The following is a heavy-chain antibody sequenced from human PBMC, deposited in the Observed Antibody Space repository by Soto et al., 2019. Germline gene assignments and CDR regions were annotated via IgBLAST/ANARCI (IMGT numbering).Heavy chain of an antibody. V-gene: IGHV4-59*01. J-gene: IGHJ4*02. CDR3: AKYRRTEAEGFTLDY. D-gene: IGHD6-13*01. Sequence: SETLSLTCTVSGDSINNYYWSWIRQPPGKRLEWIGYIYYTGGTTYNPSLESRVTMSVDTSKNQFSLKLSSVNAADTAVYYCAKYRRTEAEGFTLDYWGRGTLVTVSS. CDR1: GDSINNYY. CDR2: IYYTGGT.